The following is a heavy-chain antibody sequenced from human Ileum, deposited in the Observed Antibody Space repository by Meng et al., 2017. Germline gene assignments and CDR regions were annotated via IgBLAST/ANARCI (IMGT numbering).Heavy chain of an antibody. CDR1: CESFIVDY. Sequence: QPLQGAAVLLNVAQSPSLCRPVHCESFIVDYVSSIRQPPGKWREWIGDINQNVSTNFNPSRKSRVTTSVDTSKTHFSLKLTSVTAADTAVNYCARGGPWFDPWGQGTLVTVSS. CDR3: ARGGPWFDP. J-gene: IGHJ5*02. V-gene: IGHV4-34*01. CDR2: INQNVST.